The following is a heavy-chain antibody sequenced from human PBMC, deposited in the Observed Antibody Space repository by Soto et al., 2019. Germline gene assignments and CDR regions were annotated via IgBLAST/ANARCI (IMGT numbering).Heavy chain of an antibody. V-gene: IGHV1-18*01. Sequence: QVQLVQSGAEVKKPGASVQVSCKASGYTFTSYGISWVRQAPGQGLEWMGWFRAYNRNTNYAQRLQGRVTSTTDTSTSTADMEMRSLSSDDTAVYYYATVIASAADFDYWGQGTLVTVAS. J-gene: IGHJ4*02. CDR2: FRAYNRNT. CDR3: ATVIASAADFDY. D-gene: IGHD6-13*01. CDR1: GYTFTSYG.